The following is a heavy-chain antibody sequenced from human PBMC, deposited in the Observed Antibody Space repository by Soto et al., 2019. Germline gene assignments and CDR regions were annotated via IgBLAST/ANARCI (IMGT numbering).Heavy chain of an antibody. D-gene: IGHD2-15*01. Sequence: SETLSLTCTVSGGSISSSIYYWGWIRQPPGKGLEWIGSIYYSGSTYYNPSLKSRVTISVDTSKNQFSLKLSSVTAADTAVYYCARLTSIVPIDYWGQGTMVTVS. V-gene: IGHV4-39*01. CDR3: ARLTSIVPIDY. CDR2: IYYSGST. J-gene: IGHJ4*02. CDR1: GGSISSSIYY.